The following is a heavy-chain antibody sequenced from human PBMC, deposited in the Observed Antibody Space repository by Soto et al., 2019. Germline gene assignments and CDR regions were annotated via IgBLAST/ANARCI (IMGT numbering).Heavy chain of an antibody. V-gene: IGHV1-3*01. J-gene: IGHJ6*02. D-gene: IGHD1-26*01. Sequence: ASVKVSCKASGYTFTSYAMHWVRQAPGQRLEWMGCINAGNGNTKYSQKFQGRVTITRDTSASTAYMELSSLRSEDTAVYYCARVGGGIVYYYGMDVWGQGTTVTVSS. CDR1: GYTFTSYA. CDR3: ARVGGGIVYYYGMDV. CDR2: INAGNGNT.